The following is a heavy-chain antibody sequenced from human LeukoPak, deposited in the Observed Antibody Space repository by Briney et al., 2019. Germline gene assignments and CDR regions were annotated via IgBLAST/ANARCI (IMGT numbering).Heavy chain of an antibody. CDR2: IYYSGNT. V-gene: IGHV4-59*01. J-gene: IGHJ4*02. D-gene: IGHD6-19*01. CDR1: GGSISSYY. CDR3: ARIAVSSGWGYFDY. Sequence: SETLSLTCTVSGGSISSYYWSWIRQPPGKGLEWIGYIYYSGNTNYNPSLKSRVTISVDTSKNQFSLKLSSVTAADTAVYYCARIAVSSGWGYFDYWGQGTLVTASS.